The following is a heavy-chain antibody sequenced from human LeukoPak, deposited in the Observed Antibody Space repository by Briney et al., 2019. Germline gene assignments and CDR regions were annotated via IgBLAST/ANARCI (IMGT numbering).Heavy chain of an antibody. Sequence: SETLSLTCTVSGGSISSYYWSWIRQPPGKGLEWIGYIYYSGSTNYNPSLKSRVTISVDTSKNQFSLKLSSVTAADTAVYYCARTPDTLNYYYGMDVWGQGTTVTVSS. J-gene: IGHJ6*02. CDR1: GGSISSYY. CDR2: IYYSGST. D-gene: IGHD2-2*02. CDR3: ARTPDTLNYYYGMDV. V-gene: IGHV4-59*01.